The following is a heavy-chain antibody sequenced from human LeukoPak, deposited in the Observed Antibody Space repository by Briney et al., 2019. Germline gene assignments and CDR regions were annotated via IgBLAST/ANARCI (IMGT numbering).Heavy chain of an antibody. CDR1: GGSISSYY. CDR2: IYFSGST. Sequence: SETLSLTCTVSGGSISSYYWSWIRQPPGKGLERIGYIYFSGSTNYNPSLKSRVTISVDTSKNQFSLKLSSVTAADTAVYYCARYSSANGFDPWGQGTLVTVSS. V-gene: IGHV4-59*01. CDR3: ARYSSANGFDP. J-gene: IGHJ5*02. D-gene: IGHD6-19*01.